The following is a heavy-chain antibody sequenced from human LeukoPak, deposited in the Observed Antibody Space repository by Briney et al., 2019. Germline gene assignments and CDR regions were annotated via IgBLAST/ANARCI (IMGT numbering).Heavy chain of an antibody. J-gene: IGHJ4*02. CDR1: GVNFSSYW. D-gene: IGHD6-13*01. CDR2: IKQDGSEE. CDR3: ARVAAGGKGFDY. V-gene: IGHV3-7*01. Sequence: GGSLRLSCAVSGVNFSSYWMSWVRQAPGKGLKWVANIKQDGSEEYYVDSVKGRFTISTDNAKNSLYLQMNSLRAGDTALYYCARVAAGGKGFDYWGQGTLVTVSS.